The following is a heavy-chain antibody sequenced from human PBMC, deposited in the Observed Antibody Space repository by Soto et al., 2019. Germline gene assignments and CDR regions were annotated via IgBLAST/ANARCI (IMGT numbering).Heavy chain of an antibody. D-gene: IGHD4-17*01. CDR1: GGSISSGGYS. Sequence: QLQLQESGSGLVKPSQTLSLTCAVSGGSISSGGYSWSWIRQPPGKGLEWIGYIYHSGSTYYNPSLKSRVTLSVDRSKNPFALKLSSVTAADTAVYYCARASTTVTTLDYWGQGTLVTVSS. J-gene: IGHJ4*02. V-gene: IGHV4-30-2*01. CDR3: ARASTTVTTLDY. CDR2: IYHSGST.